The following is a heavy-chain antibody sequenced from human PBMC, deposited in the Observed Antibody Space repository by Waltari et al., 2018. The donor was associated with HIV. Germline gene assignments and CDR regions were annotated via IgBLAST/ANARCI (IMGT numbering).Heavy chain of an antibody. CDR1: GFTFTAYY. CDR3: ARDYGSGSRRNDY. CDR2: INPASGKT. D-gene: IGHD3-10*01. Sequence: VQLVQSGAEVRHPGASVKVSCKTSGFTFTAYYIQWVRQAPGQGLEWMGIINPASGKTTYAKNFQGRATMTRDTSTSTVYMELNFLRSEDTAFYYCARDYGSGSRRNDYWGQGTLVTVSS. V-gene: IGHV1-46*01. J-gene: IGHJ4*02.